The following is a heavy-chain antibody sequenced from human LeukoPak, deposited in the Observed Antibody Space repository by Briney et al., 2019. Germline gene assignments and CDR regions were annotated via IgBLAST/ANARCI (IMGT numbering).Heavy chain of an antibody. J-gene: IGHJ4*02. D-gene: IGHD3-10*01. CDR3: ARDLSGSFIN. CDR1: GYTFIDYY. CDR2: INPNSGGT. V-gene: IGHV1-2*02. Sequence: ASVKVSCKASGYTFIDYYIHWVRQAPGQGLEWMGWINPNSGGTNYAQKFQGRVTMTRDTSISTAYMELSRLRSDDTAVYYCARDLSGSFINWGQGTLVTVSS.